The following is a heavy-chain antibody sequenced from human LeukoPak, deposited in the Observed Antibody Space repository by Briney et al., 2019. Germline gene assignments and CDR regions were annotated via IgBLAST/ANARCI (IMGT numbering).Heavy chain of an antibody. CDR2: INHSGST. V-gene: IGHV4-34*01. D-gene: IGHD3-16*01. Sequence: PSETLSLTCAVYGGSFSGYYWSWIRQPPGKGLEWIGEINHSGSTNYNPSLKSRVTISVDTSKNQFSLKLSSVTAADTAVYYCARFGGLGAKKQPRRYRWFDPWGQGTLVTVSS. J-gene: IGHJ5*02. CDR3: ARFGGLGAKKQPRRYRWFDP. CDR1: GGSFSGYY.